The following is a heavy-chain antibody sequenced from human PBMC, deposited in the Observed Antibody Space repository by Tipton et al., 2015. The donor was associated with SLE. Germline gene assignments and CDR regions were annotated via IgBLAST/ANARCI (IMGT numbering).Heavy chain of an antibody. CDR3: AKEGGSANSWPPYYAMDV. D-gene: IGHD3-16*01. J-gene: IGHJ6*02. CDR1: GGSISSSNYY. Sequence: TLSLTCTVSGGSISSSNYYWGWIRQPPGKGLEWIGSIYYSGSTYYNPSLKSRVAMSVDTSKNQFSLNLSSVTAADTAVYYCAKEGGSANSWPPYYAMDVWGQGTTVTVSS. CDR2: IYYSGST. V-gene: IGHV4-39*07.